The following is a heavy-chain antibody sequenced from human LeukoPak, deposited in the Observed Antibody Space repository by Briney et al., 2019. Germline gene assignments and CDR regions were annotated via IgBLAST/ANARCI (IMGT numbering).Heavy chain of an antibody. D-gene: IGHD6-13*01. V-gene: IGHV3-30-3*01. CDR1: GFTFSSYA. CDR2: ISYDGSNK. J-gene: IGHJ4*02. Sequence: GGSLRLSCAASGFTFSSYAMHWVRQAPGKGLEWVAVISYDGSNKYYADSVKGRFTISRDNSKNTLYLQMNSLRAEDTAVYYCARAAGGSIAAAEGLDYWGQGTLVTVSS. CDR3: ARAAGGSIAAAEGLDY.